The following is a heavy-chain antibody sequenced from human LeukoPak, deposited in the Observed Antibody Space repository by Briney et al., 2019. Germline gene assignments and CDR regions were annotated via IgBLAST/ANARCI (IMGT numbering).Heavy chain of an antibody. CDR3: ARGMATVTGPFDS. J-gene: IGHJ4*02. CDR1: GFTFSSYW. V-gene: IGHV3-74*01. CDR2: INIGVSDT. Sequence: GGSLRLSCAASGFTFSSYWMHWVRQAPGKGLMWVSRINIGVSDTLYGDSVKGRFTISRDNAKNTLYLQMNSLRAEDTAVYYCARGMATVTGPFDSWGQGTLVTVSS. D-gene: IGHD4-17*01.